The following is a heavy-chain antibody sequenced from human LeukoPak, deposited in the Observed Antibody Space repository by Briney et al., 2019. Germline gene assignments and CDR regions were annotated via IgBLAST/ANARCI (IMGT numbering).Heavy chain of an antibody. CDR1: GFTFSSYW. CDR3: ARVRRHNWNYDAFDY. CDR2: IKQDGSEK. V-gene: IGHV3-7*01. Sequence: GGSLRLSCAASGFTFSSYWMSWVRQAPGKGLEWVANIKQDGSEKYYVDSVKGRFTISRDNAKNSLYLQMNSLRVEDRAVYYCARVRRHNWNYDAFDYWGQGTLVTVSS. D-gene: IGHD1-7*01. J-gene: IGHJ4*02.